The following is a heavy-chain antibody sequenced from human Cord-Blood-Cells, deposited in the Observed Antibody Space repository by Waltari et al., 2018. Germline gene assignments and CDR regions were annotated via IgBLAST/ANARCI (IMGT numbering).Heavy chain of an antibody. CDR3: ARALRITSGGMDV. CDR2: LNPNSGGT. D-gene: IGHD3-10*01. Sequence: QVQLVQSGAEVQKPGASVKVSCKASGYTFNGYYMHCVRQAPGQGLAWMGWLNPNSGGTNHAQKFKGWVTMTRDTSSSTAYMELSRLRSDDTAVYYCARALRITSGGMDVWGQGTTVTVSS. V-gene: IGHV1-2*04. CDR1: GYTFNGYY. J-gene: IGHJ6*02.